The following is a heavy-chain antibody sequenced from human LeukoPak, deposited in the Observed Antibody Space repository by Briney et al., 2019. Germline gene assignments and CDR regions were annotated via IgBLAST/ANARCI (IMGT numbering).Heavy chain of an antibody. D-gene: IGHD3-3*01. J-gene: IGHJ4*02. CDR2: INYSGST. CDR1: GGSISSYY. CDR3: ARGRAADDFWSGYSFDY. V-gene: IGHV4-59*01. Sequence: SETLSLTCTVSGGSISSYYWSWIRQPPGKGLEWIGYINYSGSTNYNPSLKSRVTISVDTSKNQFSLKLSSVTAADTAVHYCARGRAADDFWSGYSFDYWGQGTLVTVSS.